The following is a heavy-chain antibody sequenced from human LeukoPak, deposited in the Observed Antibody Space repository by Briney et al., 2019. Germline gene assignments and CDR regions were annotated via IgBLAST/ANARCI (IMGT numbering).Heavy chain of an antibody. Sequence: PGGSLRLSCAASGFTFSSYAMHWVRQAPGRGLEYVSAISSNGGSTYYANSVKGRFTISRDNSKNTLYLQMGSLRAEDMAVYYCARGPKDNWNSPVNYWGQGTLVTVSS. CDR1: GFTFSSYA. J-gene: IGHJ4*02. V-gene: IGHV3-64*01. CDR3: ARGPKDNWNSPVNY. CDR2: ISSNGGST. D-gene: IGHD1-7*01.